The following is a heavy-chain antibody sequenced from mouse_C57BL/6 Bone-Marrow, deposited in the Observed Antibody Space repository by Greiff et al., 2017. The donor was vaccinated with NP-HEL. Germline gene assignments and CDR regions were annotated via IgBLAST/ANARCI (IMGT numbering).Heavy chain of an antibody. Sequence: LMESGPGILQPSQTLSLTCSFSGFSLSTFGMGVGWIRQPSGKGLEWLAHIWWDDDKYFNPALKRWLTRSKDTPKNQVFLKIANVDTADTATYYCARKVYGSSYWYFDVWGTGTTVTVSS. J-gene: IGHJ1*03. CDR3: ARKVYGSSYWYFDV. V-gene: IGHV8-8*01. CDR1: GFSLSTFGMG. CDR2: IWWDDDK. D-gene: IGHD1-1*01.